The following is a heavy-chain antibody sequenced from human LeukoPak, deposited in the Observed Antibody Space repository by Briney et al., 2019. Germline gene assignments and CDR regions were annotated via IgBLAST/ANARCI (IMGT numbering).Heavy chain of an antibody. CDR2: INNDGSTA. J-gene: IGHJ4*02. CDR3: ARGTNTIATRWGFDY. D-gene: IGHD6-6*01. V-gene: IGHV3-74*01. Sequence: QPGGSLRLSCAASGFTFSSYWMHWVRHAPGKGLVWVSYINNDGSTATYADSVKGRFTISRDNSKNTLYLQMNSLRAEDTAVYYCARGTNTIATRWGFDYWGQGTLVTVSS. CDR1: GFTFSSYW.